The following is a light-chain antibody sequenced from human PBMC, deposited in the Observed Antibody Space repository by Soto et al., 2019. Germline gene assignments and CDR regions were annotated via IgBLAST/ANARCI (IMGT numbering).Light chain of an antibody. CDR1: KTIYSN. V-gene: IGKV3-15*01. J-gene: IGKJ1*01. CDR3: LQYTSYPST. Sequence: IVMKHSPATLSVTPGERATLSCRAGKTIYSNVACYQQRPGQVPRLLIYGASTRATDIPARFSGSGSGTEFTLTISSLQPEDFATYYCLQYTSYPSTFGQGTKVDIK. CDR2: GAS.